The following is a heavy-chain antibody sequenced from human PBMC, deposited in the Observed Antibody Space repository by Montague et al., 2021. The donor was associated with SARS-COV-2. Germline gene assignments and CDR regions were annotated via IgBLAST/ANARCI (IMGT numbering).Heavy chain of an antibody. Sequence: SETLSLTCAVDSDSVSVYYWRRMRQPPAEGQEWIGEVNHPGSATYNPSLKGRVTLSRDTSKNQFSLKLQSVTPADTAVYYCARGQVTISGVLIFIPAAGHLDGWGQGTSVTVSS. J-gene: IGHJ3*01. CDR2: VNHPGSA. CDR1: SDSVSVYY. D-gene: IGHD3-3*01. V-gene: IGHV4-34*01. CDR3: ARGQVTISGVLIFIPAAGHLDG.